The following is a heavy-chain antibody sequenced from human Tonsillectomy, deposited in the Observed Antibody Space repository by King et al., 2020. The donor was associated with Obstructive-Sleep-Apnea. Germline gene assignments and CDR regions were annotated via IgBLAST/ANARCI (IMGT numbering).Heavy chain of an antibody. V-gene: IGHV4-4*02. CDR2: IYYSGST. D-gene: IGHD1-26*01. CDR3: ASGPFKELPFDY. Sequence: QLQESGPGLVKPSGTLSLTCAVSGGSISSSNWWSWVRQPPGKGLEWIGEIYYSGSTNYNPSLKRRVNISVDKSKNQFSLKLSSLTAADTAVYYCASGPFKELPFDYWGQGTLVTVSS. CDR1: GGSISSSNW. J-gene: IGHJ4*02.